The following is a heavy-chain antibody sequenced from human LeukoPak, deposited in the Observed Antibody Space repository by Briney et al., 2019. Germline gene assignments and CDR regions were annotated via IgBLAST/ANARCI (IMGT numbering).Heavy chain of an antibody. Sequence: PSETLSLTCAVYGGSFSGYYWSWIRQPPGKGLEWIGEINHSGSTNYNPSLKSRVTISVDTSKNQFSLKLSSVTAADTAVYYCARVRGYSKSFDYWGQGTLVTVSS. D-gene: IGHD4-11*01. J-gene: IGHJ4*02. V-gene: IGHV4-34*01. CDR3: ARVRGYSKSFDY. CDR2: INHSGST. CDR1: GGSFSGYY.